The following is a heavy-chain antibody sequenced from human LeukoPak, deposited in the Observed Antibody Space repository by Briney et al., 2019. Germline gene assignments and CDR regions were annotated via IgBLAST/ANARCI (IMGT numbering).Heavy chain of an antibody. V-gene: IGHV3-23*01. CDR2: MSGSGGST. CDR3: AKGLRFLEWLLDYFDY. CDR1: GFTFSSYA. Sequence: GGSLRLSCAASGFTFSSYAMSWVRQAPGKGLEWVSGMSGSGGSTYYADSVKGRFTVSRDNSKNTLYLQMTSLRAEDTAVYYCAKGLRFLEWLLDYFDYWGQGTLVTVSS. J-gene: IGHJ4*02. D-gene: IGHD3-3*01.